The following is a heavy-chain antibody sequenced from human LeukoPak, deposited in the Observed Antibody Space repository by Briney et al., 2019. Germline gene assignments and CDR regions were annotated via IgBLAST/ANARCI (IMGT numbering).Heavy chain of an antibody. CDR2: IWYDGSNK. V-gene: IGHV3-33*01. Sequence: GGSLRLSCAASGFTFSSYGMHWVRQAPGKGLEWVAVIWYDGSNKYYADSVKGRFTISRDNSKNTLYLQMNSLRAEDTAVYYCARVDCSSTSCYYYYGMDVWGQGTTVTASS. CDR3: ARVDCSSTSCYYYYGMDV. D-gene: IGHD2-2*01. J-gene: IGHJ6*02. CDR1: GFTFSSYG.